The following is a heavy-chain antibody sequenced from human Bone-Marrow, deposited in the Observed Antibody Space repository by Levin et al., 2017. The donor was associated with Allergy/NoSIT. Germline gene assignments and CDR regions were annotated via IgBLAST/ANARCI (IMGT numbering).Heavy chain of an antibody. V-gene: IGHV4-38-2*02. J-gene: IGHJ6*03. CDR2: IHESGTT. Sequence: SQTLSLTCAVSRYSISSDYYWGWIRQPPGKGLEWIGNIHESGTTKYNPSLKSRVTISVDTSKNQFSLQLNSVTAADTAVYFCAREYYMDVWGKGTTVTVSS. CDR1: RYSISSDYY. CDR3: AREYYMDV.